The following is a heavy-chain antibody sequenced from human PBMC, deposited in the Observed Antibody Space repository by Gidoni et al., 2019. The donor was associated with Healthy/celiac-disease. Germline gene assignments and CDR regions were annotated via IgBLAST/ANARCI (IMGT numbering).Heavy chain of an antibody. J-gene: IGHJ3*02. Sequence: QVQLVESGGGVVQPGRSLRLSCAASGFHFSSYGMHWVRQAPGKGLEWVAVIWYDGSNKYYADSVKGRFTISRDNSKNTLYYCARGPPKWELPTPYQNAFDIWGQGTMVTVSS. CDR2: IWYDGSNK. V-gene: IGHV3-33*01. CDR3: NAFDI. CDR1: GFHFSSYG. D-gene: IGHD1-26*01.